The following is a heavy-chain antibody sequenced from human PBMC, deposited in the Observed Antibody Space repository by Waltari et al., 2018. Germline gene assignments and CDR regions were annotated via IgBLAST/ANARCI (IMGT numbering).Heavy chain of an antibody. V-gene: IGHV3-9*01. J-gene: IGHJ4*02. CDR3: AKDTGYDSSGYYDY. D-gene: IGHD3-22*01. Sequence: EVQLVESGGGLVQPGRSLRLSCAASGFTFDDYAMHWVRQAPGKGLEWVSGISWNSGSIGYADSVKGRFTISRDNAENSLYLQMNSLRAEDTALYYCAKDTGYDSSGYYDYWGQGTLVTVSS. CDR2: ISWNSGSI. CDR1: GFTFDDYA.